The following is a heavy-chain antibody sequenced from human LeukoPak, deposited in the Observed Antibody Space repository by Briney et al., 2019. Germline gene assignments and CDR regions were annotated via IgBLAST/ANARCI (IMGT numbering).Heavy chain of an antibody. CDR3: AKTDYSTGPYDF. CDR1: GFPLSSYA. CDR2: ISGSGATR. D-gene: IGHD4-11*01. V-gene: IGHV3-23*01. J-gene: IGHJ4*02. Sequence: GSLELPWAAPGFPLSSYALGWVRPAPGKGLGWVPAISGSGATRFYADSVKGRFTISRDNSKNTLYLQMNSLRAEDTAVYFCAKTDYSTGPYDFWGQGTLVTVSS.